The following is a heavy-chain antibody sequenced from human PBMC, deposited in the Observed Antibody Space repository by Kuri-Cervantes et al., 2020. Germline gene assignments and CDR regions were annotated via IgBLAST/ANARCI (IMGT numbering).Heavy chain of an antibody. D-gene: IGHD2-2*01. CDR3: EWVSPIVVVPSLLYGMDV. J-gene: IGHJ6*02. Sequence: ASVKVSCKASGYTFTSYGISWVRQAPGQGLEWMGWMNPNSGNTGYAQKFQGRVTMTRNTSISTAYMELSSLRSEDTAVYSLEWVSPIVVVPSLLYGMDVWGQGTTVTVSS. CDR2: MNPNSGNT. V-gene: IGHV1-8*02. CDR1: GYTFTSYG.